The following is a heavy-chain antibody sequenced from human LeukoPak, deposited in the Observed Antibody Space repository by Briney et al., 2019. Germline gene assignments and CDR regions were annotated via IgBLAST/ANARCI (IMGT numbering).Heavy chain of an antibody. CDR1: GYSFTGYY. Sequence: ASVKVSCKASGYSFTGYYMHWVRQAPGQGLEWMGWINPNSGGTNYAQKFQGRVTMTRDTSISTAYMELSRLRSDDTAVYYCARGDGYNEEFDYWGQGTLVTVSS. V-gene: IGHV1-2*02. CDR2: INPNSGGT. D-gene: IGHD5-24*01. CDR3: ARGDGYNEEFDY. J-gene: IGHJ4*02.